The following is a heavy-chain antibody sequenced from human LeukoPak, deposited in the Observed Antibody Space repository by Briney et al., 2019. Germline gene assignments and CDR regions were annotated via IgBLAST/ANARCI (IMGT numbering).Heavy chain of an antibody. J-gene: IGHJ5*02. CDR1: GGSIRSSSYY. CDR3: ARLDYYGSGSYYKGPFDP. V-gene: IGHV4-61*02. Sequence: SETLSLTCTVSGGSIRSSSYYWRWIRQPAGKGLEWIGRISTSGSTDYNPSLKSRVTISVDMSKNQFSLKLSSVTAADTAVYYCARLDYYGSGSYYKGPFDPWGQGTLVTVSS. D-gene: IGHD3-10*01. CDR2: ISTSGST.